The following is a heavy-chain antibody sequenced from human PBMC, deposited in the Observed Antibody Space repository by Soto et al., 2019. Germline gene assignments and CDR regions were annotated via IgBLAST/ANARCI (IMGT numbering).Heavy chain of an antibody. Sequence: QSTLKESGPTLVKPTQTLTLTCTFSGFSLSTSGVGVGWIRQPPGKALEWLAVIYWDDSYHYSPSLRSRLTITKDTSKNQVVLTMTNMDPVDTATYYCAHKGYGDYPLDYWGQGSLVTVSS. CDR3: AHKGYGDYPLDY. V-gene: IGHV2-5*02. J-gene: IGHJ4*02. CDR2: IYWDDSY. D-gene: IGHD4-17*01. CDR1: GFSLSTSGVG.